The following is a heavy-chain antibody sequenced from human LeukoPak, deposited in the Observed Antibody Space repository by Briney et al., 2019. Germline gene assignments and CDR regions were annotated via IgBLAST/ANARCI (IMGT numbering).Heavy chain of an antibody. D-gene: IGHD3-22*01. J-gene: IGHJ3*02. Sequence: ASVKVSCKASGYTFTSYYMHWVRQAPGQGLEWMGIINPSGGSTSYAQKFQGRVTMTRDTSTSTVYMELSSLRSEDTAVYYCARGTEIYYDSSGYYYEVIGAFDIWGQGTMVTVSS. CDR3: ARGTEIYYDSSGYYYEVIGAFDI. CDR1: GYTFTSYY. CDR2: INPSGGST. V-gene: IGHV1-46*01.